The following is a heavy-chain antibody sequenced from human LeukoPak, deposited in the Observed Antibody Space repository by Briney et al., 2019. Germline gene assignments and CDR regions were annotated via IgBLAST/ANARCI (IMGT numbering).Heavy chain of an antibody. V-gene: IGHV4-34*01. CDR2: INHSGST. CDR1: GGSFSGYY. Sequence: PSETLSLTCAVYGGSFSGYYWSWIRQPPGKGLEWIGEINHSGSTYYNPSLKSRVTISVDTSKNQFSLKLSSVTAADTAVYYCARRGDDSSGYHMYWGQGTLVTVSS. J-gene: IGHJ4*02. D-gene: IGHD3-22*01. CDR3: ARRGDDSSGYHMY.